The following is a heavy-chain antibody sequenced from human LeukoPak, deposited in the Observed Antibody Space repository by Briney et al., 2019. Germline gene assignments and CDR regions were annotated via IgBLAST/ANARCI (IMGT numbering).Heavy chain of an antibody. D-gene: IGHD4-23*01. J-gene: IGHJ4*02. V-gene: IGHV2-5*02. CDR1: GXSIRSYYWS. Sequence: TLSLTCTVSGXSIRSYYWSWIRQPPGKALEWLALIYWDDDKRYSPSLNSRLSVTKDTSRNQVVLTMTNMDPVDTATYYCAHTRGGGKSPLSDNWGQGVLVTVSS. CDR3: AHTRGGGKSPLSDN. CDR2: IYWDDDK.